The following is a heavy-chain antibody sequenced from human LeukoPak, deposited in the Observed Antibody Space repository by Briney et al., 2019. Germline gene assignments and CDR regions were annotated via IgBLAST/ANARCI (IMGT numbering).Heavy chain of an antibody. CDR3: ARRGYCSGGSCRNWFDP. V-gene: IGHV4-61*05. Sequence: NPSETLSLTCSVSGGSISSSSYYWGWIRQPPGKGLEWIGYIYYSGSTNYNPSLKSRVTISVDTSKNQFSLKLSSVTAADTVVYYCARRGYCSGGSCRNWFDPWGQGTLVTVSS. CDR2: IYYSGST. D-gene: IGHD2-15*01. J-gene: IGHJ5*02. CDR1: GGSISSSSYY.